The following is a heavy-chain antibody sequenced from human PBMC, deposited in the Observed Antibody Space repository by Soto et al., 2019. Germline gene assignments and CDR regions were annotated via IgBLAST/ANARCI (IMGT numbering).Heavy chain of an antibody. CDR1: GVSISSGGYY. CDR3: ARQWLDESWFDP. CDR2: IYYRGST. J-gene: IGHJ5*02. V-gene: IGHV4-39*01. D-gene: IGHD6-19*01. Sequence: PSDPLSLACTFSGVSISSGGYYWRWIRQPPGKGLEWIGSIYYRGSTYYNPSLKSRVTISVDTSKNQFSLKRSSVTAADTAVYYGARQWLDESWFDPWGQGTLVP.